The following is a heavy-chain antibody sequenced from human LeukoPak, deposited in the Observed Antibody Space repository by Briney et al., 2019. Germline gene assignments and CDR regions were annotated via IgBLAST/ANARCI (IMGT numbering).Heavy chain of an antibody. Sequence: PGGSLRLSCAASRFTFSSYSMNWVRQAPGKGLEWVSSISSSSSYIYYADSVKGRFTISRDNSKNTLYLQMNSLRVEDTAVYYCAKSWNYYDSSGDDALDIWGQGTMVTVSS. D-gene: IGHD3-22*01. V-gene: IGHV3-21*04. CDR1: RFTFSSYS. CDR3: AKSWNYYDSSGDDALDI. J-gene: IGHJ3*02. CDR2: ISSSSSYI.